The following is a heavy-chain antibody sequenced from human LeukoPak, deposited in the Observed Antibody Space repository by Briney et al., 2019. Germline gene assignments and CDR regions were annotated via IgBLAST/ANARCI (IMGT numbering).Heavy chain of an antibody. CDR3: ARVSFSRDFGSYVNWFDP. V-gene: IGHV4-31*03. CDR1: RASISSGGFY. J-gene: IGHJ5*02. Sequence: SESMSPTSSVSRASISSGGFYLSWIRHHPGRGLEWLGYISFSGNTDYNPSLKSRVAISGDTSKNQFSLKLSSLTAADTAVYYCARVSFSRDFGSYVNWFDPWGQGTLVTVSS. D-gene: IGHD1-26*01. CDR2: ISFSGNT.